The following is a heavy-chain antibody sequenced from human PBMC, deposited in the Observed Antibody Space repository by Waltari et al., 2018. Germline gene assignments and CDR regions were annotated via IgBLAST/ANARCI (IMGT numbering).Heavy chain of an antibody. V-gene: IGHV1-2*02. CDR3: ARDSRGTSAFDI. Sequence: QVQLVQSGAEVKSPGASVKVSCKASGYTFSDYYMHWVRQAPGQGLEWMGWINPNSGGTNYAQKFQVRVTMTRDTSINTAYMDLSRLRSDDTAVYYCARDSRGTSAFDIWGQGTMVTVSS. CDR2: INPNSGGT. D-gene: IGHD3-16*01. CDR1: GYTFSDYY. J-gene: IGHJ3*02.